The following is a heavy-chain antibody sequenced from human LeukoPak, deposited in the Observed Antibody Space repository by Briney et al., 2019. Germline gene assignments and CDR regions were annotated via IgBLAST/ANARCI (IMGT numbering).Heavy chain of an antibody. CDR3: AKITMATTPNF. CDR1: GFTFGTYA. D-gene: IGHD3-10*01. Sequence: GGSLRLSCAASGFTFGTYAMSWVRQAPGEGLEWVSAISGTGGGTYYADSVKGRITISRDNSRNTLYLQMSDLRAEDTAVYYCAKITMATTPNFWGQGTLVTVSS. V-gene: IGHV3-23*01. CDR2: ISGTGGGT. J-gene: IGHJ4*02.